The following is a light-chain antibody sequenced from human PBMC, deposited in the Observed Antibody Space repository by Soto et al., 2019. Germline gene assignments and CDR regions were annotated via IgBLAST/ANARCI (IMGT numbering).Light chain of an antibody. Sequence: DIQMTQSPSSVSASVGDRVTITCRASQTLSNYLTWFQQKPGKAPKVLIYGASTLQSGVPSRFSGSGSGTEFTLTISSLQPDDFATYYCQQYNSYSFGQGTKVDIK. CDR1: QTLSNY. CDR3: QQYNSYS. V-gene: IGKV1-16*01. J-gene: IGKJ1*01. CDR2: GAS.